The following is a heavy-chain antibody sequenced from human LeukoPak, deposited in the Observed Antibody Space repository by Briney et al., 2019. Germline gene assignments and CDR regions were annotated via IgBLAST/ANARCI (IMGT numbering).Heavy chain of an antibody. J-gene: IGHJ6*02. CDR3: ARGFGEVIRSDYYYYGMDV. CDR2: MYYSGTI. D-gene: IGHD3-3*01. Sequence: PSETLSLTCIVSGGSMWSYYWSWIRQPPGKGLEWMGYMYYSGTIHYNPSLRSRVTISVDTSKNQFPLELNSVTAADTAVYYCARGFGEVIRSDYYYYGMDVWGQGTTVTVSS. CDR1: GGSMWSYY. V-gene: IGHV4-59*01.